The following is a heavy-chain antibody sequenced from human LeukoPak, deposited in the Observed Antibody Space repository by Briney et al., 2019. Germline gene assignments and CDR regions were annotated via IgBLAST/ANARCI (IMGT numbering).Heavy chain of an antibody. CDR3: AGGSDFYYSSGYYPNGLDY. CDR1: GGTFSSYA. D-gene: IGHD3-22*01. CDR2: IIPIFGTA. V-gene: IGHV1-69*05. J-gene: IGHJ4*02. Sequence: ASVKVSCKASGGTFSSYAISWVRQAPGQGLEWMGGIIPIFGTANYAQKFQGRVTITTDESMSTAYMELSSLRSEDTAVYYCAGGSDFYYSSGYYPNGLDYWGQGTLVNGSS.